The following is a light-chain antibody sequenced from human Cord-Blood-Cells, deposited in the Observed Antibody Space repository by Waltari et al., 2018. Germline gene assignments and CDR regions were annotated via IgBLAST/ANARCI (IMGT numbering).Light chain of an antibody. CDR3: QQYYSTPPT. Sequence: DIVMTQSPDSLAASLGERATINCNSSQSVLYSSNNNNYLALYQQKPGQPPKLHIYWASTRESGVPDRFSGSGAGTEFTLTISSLQAEDVAVYYCQQYYSTPPTFGQGPKVEIK. J-gene: IGKJ1*01. V-gene: IGKV4-1*01. CDR2: WAS. CDR1: QSVLYSSNNNNY.